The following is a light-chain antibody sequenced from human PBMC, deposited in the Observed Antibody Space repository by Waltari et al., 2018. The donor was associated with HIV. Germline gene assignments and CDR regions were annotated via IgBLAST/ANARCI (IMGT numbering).Light chain of an antibody. V-gene: IGLV2-11*01. CDR3: CSYAGGYTLV. J-gene: IGLJ3*02. CDR2: DVT. Sequence: QSALTQPRSVSGSPGQSVTISCTGTSSDVGGYNYVSWYQQHPGKAPKLMIYDVTKLPSGVPDRFSGSKSGNTASLTISGLQAEDEADYVCCSYAGGYTLVFGGGTKLTVL. CDR1: SSDVGGYNY.